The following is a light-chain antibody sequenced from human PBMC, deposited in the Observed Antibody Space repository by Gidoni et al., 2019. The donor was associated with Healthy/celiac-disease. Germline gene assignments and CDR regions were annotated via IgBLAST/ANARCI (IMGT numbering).Light chain of an antibody. Sequence: DIQMTQSPSSLSASVGDRVTITCQASQDISNYLNWYQQKPGKAPKLLIYDASNLETGVPSMFSGSGSGTDFTFTISSLQPEDIATYYCQQYDNPLLTFGGXTKVEIK. CDR1: QDISNY. CDR2: DAS. J-gene: IGKJ4*01. V-gene: IGKV1-33*01. CDR3: QQYDNPLLT.